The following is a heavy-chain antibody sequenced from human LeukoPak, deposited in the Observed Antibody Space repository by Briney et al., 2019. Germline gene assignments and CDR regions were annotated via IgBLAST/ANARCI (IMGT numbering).Heavy chain of an antibody. CDR2: TYHGSKWYN. CDR1: GDSVSSNCAA. J-gene: IGHJ3*02. Sequence: SQTLSLTCAISGDSVSSNCAAWNWIRQSPSRGLEWLGRTYHGSKWYNDYAVSVKSRITINPDTSKNQFSLQLNSVTPEDTAVYYCSRVHKAFDGARDAFDIWGQGTMVTVSS. V-gene: IGHV6-1*01. CDR3: SRVHKAFDGARDAFDI. D-gene: IGHD3-10*01.